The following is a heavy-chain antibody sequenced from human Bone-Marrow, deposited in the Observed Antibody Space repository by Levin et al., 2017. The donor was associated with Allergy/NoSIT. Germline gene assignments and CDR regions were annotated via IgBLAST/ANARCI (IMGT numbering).Heavy chain of an antibody. CDR2: IWSDESKK. Sequence: PGGSLRLSCAASGFTFSSYCMHWVRLAPRRGLEWVAVIWSDESKKYYPDTLKGRFTISRDNSKNTLYLEMNSLRVEDTAVYFCARAPKPGYSNSGYYYYGMDVWGQGTTVTVSS. CDR1: GFTFSSYC. V-gene: IGHV3-33*01. CDR3: ARAPKPGYSNSGYYYYGMDV. D-gene: IGHD6-13*01. J-gene: IGHJ6*02.